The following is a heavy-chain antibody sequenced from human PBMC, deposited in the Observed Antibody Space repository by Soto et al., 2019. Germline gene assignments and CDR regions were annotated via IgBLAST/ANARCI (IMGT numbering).Heavy chain of an antibody. D-gene: IGHD3-22*01. Sequence: QVQLVESGGGVVQPGRSLRLSCEASGFTFSSCGMHWFCQAPGKGLEWVAVIWYDGSNKYYSDSVKGRFTISRDNSKNTLYLQMNSLRAEDTAVYYCARDLGYYYDSSGPFDYWGQGTLVTVSS. CDR1: GFTFSSCG. CDR2: IWYDGSNK. J-gene: IGHJ4*02. V-gene: IGHV3-33*01. CDR3: ARDLGYYYDSSGPFDY.